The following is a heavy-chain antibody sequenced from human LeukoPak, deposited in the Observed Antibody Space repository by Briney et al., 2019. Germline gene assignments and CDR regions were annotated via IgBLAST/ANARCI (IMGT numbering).Heavy chain of an antibody. CDR3: ARADSSSWPDYYYYGMDV. J-gene: IGHJ6*02. CDR1: GFTFDDYG. V-gene: IGHV3-20*01. Sequence: GGSLRLSCAASGFTFDDYGMSWVRQAPGKGLEWVSGINWNGGSTGYADSVKGRFTISRDYAKNSLYLQMNSLRAEDTALYHCARADSSSWPDYYYYGMDVWGQGTTVTVSS. D-gene: IGHD6-13*01. CDR2: INWNGGST.